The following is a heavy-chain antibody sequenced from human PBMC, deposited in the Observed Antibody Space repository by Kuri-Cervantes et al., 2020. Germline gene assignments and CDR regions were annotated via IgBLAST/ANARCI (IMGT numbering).Heavy chain of an antibody. Sequence: GESLKISCAASGFTFSSYSMNWVRQAPGKGLEWVSYISSSGSTIYYADSVKGRFTISRDNAKNSLYLQMSSLRAEDTAVYYCARVKLVVGGSHVGNAFDIWGQGTMVTVSS. CDR3: ARVKLVVGGSHVGNAFDI. D-gene: IGHD1-26*01. CDR2: ISSSGSTI. V-gene: IGHV3-48*04. CDR1: GFTFSSYS. J-gene: IGHJ3*02.